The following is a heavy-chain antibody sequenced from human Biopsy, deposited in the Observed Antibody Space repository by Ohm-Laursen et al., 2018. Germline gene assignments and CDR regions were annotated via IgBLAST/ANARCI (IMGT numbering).Heavy chain of an antibody. CDR2: IIPILGRP. CDR3: AREQHPYIDVLTDSFSYVPMDV. Sequence: GASVKVSCKASGGTFTTYGFNWVRQAPGQGLEWMGRIIPILGRPTYAQKFQGRVTIPADTSTGTVFMDLSTLRSEDSALYYCAREQHPYIDVLTDSFSYVPMDVWGAGTTVTVSS. D-gene: IGHD3-9*01. J-gene: IGHJ6*04. CDR1: GGTFTTYG. V-gene: IGHV1-69*04.